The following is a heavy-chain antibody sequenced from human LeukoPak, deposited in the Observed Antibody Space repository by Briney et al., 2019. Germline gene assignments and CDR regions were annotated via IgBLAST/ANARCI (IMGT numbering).Heavy chain of an antibody. D-gene: IGHD3-10*01. CDR1: GYTFTDNY. V-gene: IGHV1-2*02. CDR3: ARGASYYASGSFHP. J-gene: IGHJ5*02. CDR2: INPNSGST. Sequence: AASVKVSCKASGYTFTDNYIFRIRHSPGHGLDWVGWINPNSGSTDYARKFEGRVTMTRDTSIGTVYMDLSSLTPDDTAVYYCARGASYYASGSFHPWGQGTLVTVSS.